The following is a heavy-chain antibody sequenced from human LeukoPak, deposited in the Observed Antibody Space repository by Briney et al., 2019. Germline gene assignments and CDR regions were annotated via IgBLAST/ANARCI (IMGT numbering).Heavy chain of an antibody. J-gene: IGHJ6*03. CDR3: ARVKDPGGYYYYYYMDV. V-gene: IGHV4-34*01. D-gene: IGHD3-16*01. Sequence: SETLSLTCAVYGGSFSRYYWSWISQPPGKWPEWIGEINDSGSTKYNPSLKSRVTISIDTSKNQFSLKVTSVTAADTAVYYCARVKDPGGYYYYYYMDVWGKGTTVTVSS. CDR2: INDSGST. CDR1: GGSFSRYY.